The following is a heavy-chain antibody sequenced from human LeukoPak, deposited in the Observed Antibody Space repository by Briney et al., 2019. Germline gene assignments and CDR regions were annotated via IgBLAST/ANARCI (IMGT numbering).Heavy chain of an antibody. CDR1: GGSLSSYY. CDR3: AGRIAVAGGAFDY. V-gene: IGHV4-4*07. Sequence: SETLSLTCTVSGGSLSSYYWSWVPQPPGQGLEWMGRIYTSGSTKYNPSPKSRVPMTVATSKNQFSLKLSSVTAADTAVYYCAGRIAVAGGAFDYWGQGTPVTAAS. D-gene: IGHD6-19*01. CDR2: IYTSGST. J-gene: IGHJ4*02.